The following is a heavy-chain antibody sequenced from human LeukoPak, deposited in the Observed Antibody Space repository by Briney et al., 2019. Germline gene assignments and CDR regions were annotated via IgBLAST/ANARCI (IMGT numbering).Heavy chain of an antibody. Sequence: SETLSLTCAVYGGPFSGYYWSWIRQPPEKGLEWIGEINHSGSTNYNPSLKSRVTISVDTSKNQFSLKLSSVTAADTAVYYCARGRNYDFWSGYYSYYYYYGMDVWGQGTTVTVSS. CDR3: ARGRNYDFWSGYYSYYYYYGMDV. CDR2: INHSGST. V-gene: IGHV4-34*01. CDR1: GGPFSGYY. D-gene: IGHD3-3*01. J-gene: IGHJ6*02.